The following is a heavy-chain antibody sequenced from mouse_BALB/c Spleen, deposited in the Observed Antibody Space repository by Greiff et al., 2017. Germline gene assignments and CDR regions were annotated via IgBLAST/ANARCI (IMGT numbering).Heavy chain of an antibody. D-gene: IGHD2-1*01. CDR1: GFSLTSYG. J-gene: IGHJ4*01. Sequence: QVQLQQSGPGLVQPSQSLSITCTVSGFSLTSYGVHWVRQSPGKGLEWLGVIRSGGSTAYNAAFISRLSISKDNSKSKVFFKMNSLQANDTAIYYCASYGNYRGYAMDYWGQGTAVTVSS. CDR2: IRSGGST. CDR3: ASYGNYRGYAMDY. V-gene: IGHV2-2*02.